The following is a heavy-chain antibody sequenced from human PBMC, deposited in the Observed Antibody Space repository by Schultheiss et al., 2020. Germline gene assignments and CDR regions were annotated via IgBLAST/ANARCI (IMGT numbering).Heavy chain of an antibody. D-gene: IGHD6-19*01. CDR1: GFTFSSYD. CDR2: IGTAGDT. Sequence: GGSLRLSCAASGFTFSSYDMHWVRQATGKGLEWVSAIGTAGDTYYPGSVKGRFTISRENAKNSLYLQMNSLRAEDTAVYYCAKQGRGQWLSVYYYYYMDVWGKGTTVTVSS. CDR3: AKQGRGQWLSVYYYYYMDV. J-gene: IGHJ6*03. V-gene: IGHV3-13*01.